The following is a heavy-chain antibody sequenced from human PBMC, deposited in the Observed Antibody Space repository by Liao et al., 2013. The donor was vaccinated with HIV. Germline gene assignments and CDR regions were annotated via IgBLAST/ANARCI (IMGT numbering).Heavy chain of an antibody. CDR3: ARGEAAAARVHFDY. CDR2: IDHSGST. J-gene: IGHJ4*02. Sequence: QVQLQQWGAGLLKPSETLSLTCDVYGGSFSDYYWSWVRQPPGKGLEWIGEIDHSGSTNYNPSLKSRVTISLDTSRTQFSLKLNSVTAADTAVYYCARGEAAAARVHFDYWGQGTLVTVSS. D-gene: IGHD6-13*01. V-gene: IGHV4-34*01. CDR1: GGSFSDYY.